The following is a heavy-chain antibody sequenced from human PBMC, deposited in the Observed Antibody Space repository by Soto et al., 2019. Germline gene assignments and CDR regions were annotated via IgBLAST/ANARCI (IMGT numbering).Heavy chain of an antibody. CDR2: ISWNSGSI. V-gene: IGHV3-9*01. D-gene: IGHD5-18*01. J-gene: IGHJ4*02. CDR1: GFTFDDYA. Sequence: EVQVVESGGGLVQPGRSLRLSCAASGFTFDDYAMHWVLQAPGKGLEWVSGISWNSGSIGYADSVKGRFTISRDNAKNSLYLQMNSLRAEETALYYCAKDNRGDTAIDYWGQGTLVTVSS. CDR3: AKDNRGDTAIDY.